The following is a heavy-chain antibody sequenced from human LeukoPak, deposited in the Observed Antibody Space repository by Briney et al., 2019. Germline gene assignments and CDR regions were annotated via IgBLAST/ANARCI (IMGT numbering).Heavy chain of an antibody. CDR2: INDSGST. D-gene: IGHD3-16*02. Sequence: SETLSLTCAVYGGSFGGYYWSWIRQPPGKGLEWIGEINDSGSTNYIPSLKSRVTISVDTSKNQFSLKLSSVTAADTAVYYCARDQGLSDFDYWGQGTLVTVSS. J-gene: IGHJ4*02. CDR1: GGSFGGYY. CDR3: ARDQGLSDFDY. V-gene: IGHV4-34*01.